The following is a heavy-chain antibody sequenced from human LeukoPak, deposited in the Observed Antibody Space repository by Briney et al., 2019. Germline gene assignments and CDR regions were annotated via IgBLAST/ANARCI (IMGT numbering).Heavy chain of an antibody. CDR2: INPNTGGT. CDR3: ARGHAGGNYRYYYMDV. D-gene: IGHD2-8*02. J-gene: IGHJ6*03. V-gene: IGHV1-2*02. Sequence: ASVKVSCKAPGYIFTDYYMHWVRQAPGQRLERMVWINPNTGGTNYAQKFQGRVTMTRDTSISTAYMELSRLTSDDTAVYYCARGHAGGNYRYYYMDVWGKGTTVTVSS. CDR1: GYIFTDYY.